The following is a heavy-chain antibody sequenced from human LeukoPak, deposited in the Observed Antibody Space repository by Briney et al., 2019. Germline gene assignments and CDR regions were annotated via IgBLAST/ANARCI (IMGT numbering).Heavy chain of an antibody. CDR3: ARGGETSNWYPGYFDY. CDR2: ISSSSTYI. J-gene: IGHJ4*02. D-gene: IGHD6-13*01. V-gene: IGHV3-21*01. CDR1: GFTFSSYT. Sequence: PGGSLRLSCAASGFTFSSYTMNWVRQAPGKGLEWVSSISSSSTYIYYADSVRGRFTISRDNAKNSLYLQMNSLRAEDTAVYYCARGGETSNWYPGYFDYWGQGALVTVSS.